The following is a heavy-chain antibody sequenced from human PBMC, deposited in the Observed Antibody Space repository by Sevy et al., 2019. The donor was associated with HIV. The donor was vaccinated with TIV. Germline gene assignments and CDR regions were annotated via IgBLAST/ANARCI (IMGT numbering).Heavy chain of an antibody. V-gene: IGHV3-48*03. CDR1: GFTFSSYE. CDR2: ISSSGSTI. D-gene: IGHD3-3*01. J-gene: IGHJ6*02. Sequence: GGSLRLSCAASGFTFSSYEMNWVRQAPGKGLEWVSYISSSGSTIYYADSVKGRFTISRDNAKNSLYLQMNSLRAEDTAVCYCAKVTPTYYDFWSGSHGMDVWGQGTTVTVSS. CDR3: AKVTPTYYDFWSGSHGMDV.